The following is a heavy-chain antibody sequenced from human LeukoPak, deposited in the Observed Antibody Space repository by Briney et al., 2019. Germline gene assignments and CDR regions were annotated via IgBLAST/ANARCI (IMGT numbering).Heavy chain of an antibody. CDR1: GYTFTGYY. V-gene: IGHV1-2*02. D-gene: IGHD3-22*01. CDR3: ASLKKPATYYDSPGHYY. CDR2: INPDNGVT. J-gene: IGHJ4*02. Sequence: ASVKVSCKASGYTFTGYYIHWVRQAPGQGLEWMGWINPDNGVTNYAQKFQGRVTITADESTGTAYMELSSLTSEDTAMYYCASLKKPATYYDSPGHYYWGQGTLVTVSS.